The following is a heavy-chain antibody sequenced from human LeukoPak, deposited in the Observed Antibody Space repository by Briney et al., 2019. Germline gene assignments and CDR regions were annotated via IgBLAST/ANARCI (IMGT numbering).Heavy chain of an antibody. CDR1: GGSISSSSYY. Sequence: SETLSLTCTVSGGSISSSSYYWGWIRQPPGKGLEWIGSIYHSGNTYYNPSLKSRVTISVDTSKNQFSLKLSSVTAADTAVYYCARHCSSSGYYFDYWGQGTLVTVSS. J-gene: IGHJ4*02. D-gene: IGHD6-6*01. CDR3: ARHCSSSGYYFDY. CDR2: IYHSGNT. V-gene: IGHV4-39*01.